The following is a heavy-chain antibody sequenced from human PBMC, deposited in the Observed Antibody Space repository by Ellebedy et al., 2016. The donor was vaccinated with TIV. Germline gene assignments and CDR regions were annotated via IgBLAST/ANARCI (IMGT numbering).Heavy chain of an antibody. CDR3: VRLGYYCMDF. V-gene: IGHV3-7*03. Sequence: LSLTCAASGFTFNVNWMAWVRQAPGKGLEWVAHIKQDGSEEYYRDSVKGRFTISRDNARNSLYLQMNSLRVEDTAVYYCVRLGYYCMDFWGQGTLVTVSS. D-gene: IGHD3-22*01. CDR2: IKQDGSEE. CDR1: GFTFNVNW. J-gene: IGHJ4*02.